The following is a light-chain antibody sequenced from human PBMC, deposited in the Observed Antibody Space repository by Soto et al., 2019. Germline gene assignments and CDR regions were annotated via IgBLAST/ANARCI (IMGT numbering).Light chain of an antibody. J-gene: IGLJ2*01. CDR3: SSYADSNNLV. Sequence: QSALTQPPSASGSPGQSVTISCTGTSSDVGGYNYVSWYQQHPGKAPKLMIYEVSKRPSGVPDRFSGSKSGNTASLTVSGLQAEDEADYYCSSYADSNNLVFGGGTKLT. CDR2: EVS. V-gene: IGLV2-8*01. CDR1: SSDVGGYNY.